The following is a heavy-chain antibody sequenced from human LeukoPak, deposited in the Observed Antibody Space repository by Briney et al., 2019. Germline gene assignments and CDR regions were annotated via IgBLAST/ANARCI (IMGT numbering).Heavy chain of an antibody. J-gene: IGHJ5*02. CDR1: GFTFSTYG. V-gene: IGHV3-30*18. D-gene: IGHD2-2*01. Sequence: PGGSLRLSCAASGFTFSTYGMHWVRQAPGKGLEWVAVISYDGSNKNYADSVKGRFTISRDNSRNTLDLQMNSLRPEDTAVYYCAKSGYQLLAGNWFDPWGQGTLVSVCS. CDR2: ISYDGSNK. CDR3: AKSGYQLLAGNWFDP.